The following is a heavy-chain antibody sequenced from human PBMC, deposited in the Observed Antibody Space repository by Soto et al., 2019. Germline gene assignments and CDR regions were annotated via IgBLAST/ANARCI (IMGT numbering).Heavy chain of an antibody. Sequence: EVQLLESGGGLVQPGGSLRLSCAASGFTFSSYAMSWVRQAPGKGLEWVSAISGSGGSTYYADSVKGRFTISRDNSKNTLYRQMNSLRAEDTAVYYCAKKWLDSGYDLADYYYYYMDVWGKGTTVTVSS. V-gene: IGHV3-23*01. CDR3: AKKWLDSGYDLADYYYYYMDV. D-gene: IGHD5-12*01. CDR1: GFTFSSYA. J-gene: IGHJ6*03. CDR2: ISGSGGST.